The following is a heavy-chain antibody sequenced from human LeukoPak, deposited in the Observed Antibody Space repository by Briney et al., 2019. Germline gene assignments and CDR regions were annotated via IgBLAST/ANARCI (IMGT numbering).Heavy chain of an antibody. CDR3: ASRGYYGSESPDY. D-gene: IGHD3-10*01. J-gene: IGHJ4*02. CDR2: IYHSGST. V-gene: IGHV4-4*02. Sequence: SETLSLTCAVSGGSISSNNWWSWVRQPPGKGLEWIGEIYHSGSTNYNPSLKSRVTISVDKSKNHFSLRLSSVTAADTAVYYCASRGYYGSESPDYWGQGTLVTVSS. CDR1: GGSISSNNW.